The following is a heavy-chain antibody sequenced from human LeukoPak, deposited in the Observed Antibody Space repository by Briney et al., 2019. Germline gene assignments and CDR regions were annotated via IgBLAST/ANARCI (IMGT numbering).Heavy chain of an antibody. Sequence: SETLSLTCAVYGGSFSGYSWSWIRQPPGKGLEWIGEINHSGSTNYDPSLKSRVTISVDTSKNQFSLKLSSVTAADTAVYYCARDHDYYDNFDPWGQGTLVTVSS. CDR2: INHSGST. CDR1: GGSFSGYS. D-gene: IGHD3-22*01. J-gene: IGHJ5*02. CDR3: ARDHDYYDNFDP. V-gene: IGHV4-34*01.